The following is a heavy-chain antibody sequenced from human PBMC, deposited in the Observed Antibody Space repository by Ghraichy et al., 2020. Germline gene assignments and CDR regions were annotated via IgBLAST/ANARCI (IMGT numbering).Heavy chain of an antibody. D-gene: IGHD3-10*01. Sequence: GESLNISCAASGFTFSDYYMSWIRQAPGKGLEWVSYISSSSSYTNYADSVKGRFTISRDNAKNSLYLQMNSLRAEDTAVYYCARGGRYYYGSGTLRVPFFDYWGQGTLVTVSS. CDR3: ARGGRYYYGSGTLRVPFFDY. CDR2: ISSSSSYT. CDR1: GFTFSDYY. J-gene: IGHJ4*02. V-gene: IGHV3-11*06.